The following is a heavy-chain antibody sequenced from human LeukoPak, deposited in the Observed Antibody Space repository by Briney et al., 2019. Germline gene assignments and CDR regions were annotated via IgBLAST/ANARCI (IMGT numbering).Heavy chain of an antibody. Sequence: ASVKVSCKASGYTFTSYGISWVRQAPGQGLEWMGWISAYNGNTNYAQKLQGRVTMTTDTSTSTAYMELRSLRSDDTAVYYCARDSVFDSSGYYYYGYWAREPWSPSPQ. V-gene: IGHV1-18*01. CDR1: GYTFTSYG. J-gene: IGHJ4*02. D-gene: IGHD3-22*01. CDR2: ISAYNGNT. CDR3: ARDSVFDSSGYYYYGY.